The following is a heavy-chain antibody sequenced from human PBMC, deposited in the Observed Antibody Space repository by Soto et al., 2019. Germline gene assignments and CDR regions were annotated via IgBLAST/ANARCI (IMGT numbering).Heavy chain of an antibody. J-gene: IGHJ6*02. CDR3: ARGVSYYYYGMDV. V-gene: IGHV3-33*01. Sequence: QVQLVESGGGVVQPGRSLRLSCAASGFTFSSYGVHWVRQAPGKGLEWVAVIWYDGSNKYYADSVKGRFTISRDNSKNTLYLQMNSLRAEDTAVYYCARGVSYYYYGMDVWGQGTTVTVSS. CDR2: IWYDGSNK. CDR1: GFTFSSYG.